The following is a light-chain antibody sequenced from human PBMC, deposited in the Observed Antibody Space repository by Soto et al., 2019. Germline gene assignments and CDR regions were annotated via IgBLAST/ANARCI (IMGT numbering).Light chain of an antibody. CDR1: QNINNY. CDR3: QQTHSTLPIT. V-gene: IGKV1-39*01. J-gene: IGKJ5*01. Sequence: QSPSSLSASVGDRVTITCRASQNINNYLNWYHQKPGKAPKLLIYAASSLQSGVPSRFSGSGSGTDFTLTISSLQPEDFATYYCQQTHSTLPITFGQGTRLEIK. CDR2: AAS.